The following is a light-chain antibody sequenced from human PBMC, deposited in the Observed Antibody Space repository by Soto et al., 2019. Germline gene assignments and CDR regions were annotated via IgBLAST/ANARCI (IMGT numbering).Light chain of an antibody. CDR3: QQYDYLPIT. J-gene: IGKJ5*01. Sequence: DIQMTQSPSSLSASVVESATITFQASQDISNYLNWYQQKPGKAPKLLIYDASNLDIGVPSRFSGSGSGTHFTFTISSLQPEDFATYYCQQYDYLPITFGQGTRLEIK. CDR2: DAS. V-gene: IGKV1-33*01. CDR1: QDISNY.